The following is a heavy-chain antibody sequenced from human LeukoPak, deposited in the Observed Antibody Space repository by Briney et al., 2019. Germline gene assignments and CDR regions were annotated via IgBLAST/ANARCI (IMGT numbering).Heavy chain of an antibody. Sequence: GGSLRLSCAASGFTFDDYGMSWVHQAPGKGLEWVSGINWNGGSTGYAGSVKGRFTISRDNAKNSLYLQMNSLRAEDTALYYCARDGGSQNFDYWGQGTLVTVSS. D-gene: IGHD3-16*01. CDR3: ARDGGSQNFDY. J-gene: IGHJ4*02. CDR2: INWNGGST. CDR1: GFTFDDYG. V-gene: IGHV3-20*04.